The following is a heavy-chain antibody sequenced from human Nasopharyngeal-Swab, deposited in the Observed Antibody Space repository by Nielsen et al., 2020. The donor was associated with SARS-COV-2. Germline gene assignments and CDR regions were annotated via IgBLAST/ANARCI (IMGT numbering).Heavy chain of an antibody. CDR3: ATTPYDYVLLKRAPDY. D-gene: IGHD3-16*01. V-gene: IGHV3-7*03. CDR1: GFTFSSYW. Sequence: GSLKISCAASGFTFSSYWMTWVRQALGKGLEWVANMNPDGSETYYVDSVKGRFLISRDNAKNSLYLRINSLRAEDTAVYYCATTPYDYVLLKRAPDYWGQGRLVTVSS. CDR2: MNPDGSET. J-gene: IGHJ4*02.